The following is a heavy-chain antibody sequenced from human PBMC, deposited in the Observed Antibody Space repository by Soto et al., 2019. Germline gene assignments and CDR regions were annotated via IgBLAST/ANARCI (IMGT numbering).Heavy chain of an antibody. CDR3: ARGSAAGKKSPFDY. D-gene: IGHD6-13*01. CDR2: IYYSGST. V-gene: IGHV4-59*01. Sequence: SETLSLTCTVSGGSISSYYWSWIRQPPGKGLEWIGYIYYSGSTNYNPSLKSRVTISVDTSKNQLSLKLSSVTAADTAVYYCARGSAAGKKSPFDYWGQGTLVTVSS. CDR1: GGSISSYY. J-gene: IGHJ4*02.